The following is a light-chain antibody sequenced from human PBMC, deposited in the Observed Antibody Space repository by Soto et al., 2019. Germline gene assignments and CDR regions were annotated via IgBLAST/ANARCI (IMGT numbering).Light chain of an antibody. CDR3: QQYNNWPPMYT. J-gene: IGKJ2*01. CDR1: QSVSSN. CDR2: DAS. Sequence: EIVMTQSPATLSVSPGERATLSCRASQSVSSNLAWYQQKPGQAPRLLIYDASTRATGIPARFSGSGSETEFTLTISSLQSEDFAVYYCQQYNNWPPMYTFGQGTKLEIK. V-gene: IGKV3-15*01.